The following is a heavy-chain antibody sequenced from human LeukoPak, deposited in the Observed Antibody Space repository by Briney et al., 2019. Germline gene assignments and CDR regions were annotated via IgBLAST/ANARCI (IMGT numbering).Heavy chain of an antibody. CDR2: INPNSVGT. CDR3: ARDESGNPENAFDI. D-gene: IGHD1-1*01. J-gene: IGHJ3*02. Sequence: GASVKVSCKASGYTLTGYYMHWVRQAPGQGLEWMGWINPNSVGTNYAQKFQGRVTMTRHTSISTDYMELSRLTSADTATYYCARDESGNPENAFDIWGQGTMVTVSS. CDR1: GYTLTGYY. V-gene: IGHV1-2*02.